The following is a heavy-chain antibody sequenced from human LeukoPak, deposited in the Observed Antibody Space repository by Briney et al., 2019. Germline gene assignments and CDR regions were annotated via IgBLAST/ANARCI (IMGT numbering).Heavy chain of an antibody. V-gene: IGHV3-23*01. D-gene: IGHD3-22*01. Sequence: GGSLRLSCAASGFTFSSYAMSWVRQAPGKGLEWVSAISGSGGSTYYADSVKGRFTISRDNSKNTLYLQMNSLRAEDTAVYYCAKDLDYYDSSGRLLGFDPWGQGTLVTVSS. CDR3: AKDLDYYDSSGRLLGFDP. CDR2: ISGSGGST. J-gene: IGHJ5*02. CDR1: GFTFSSYA.